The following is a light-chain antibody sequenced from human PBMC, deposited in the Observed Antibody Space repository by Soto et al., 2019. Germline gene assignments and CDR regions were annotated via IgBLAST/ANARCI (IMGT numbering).Light chain of an antibody. V-gene: IGKV3-15*01. CDR2: DTS. Sequence: EIEMTRSRAALSAPSGPRPTLSCRASQSVSIKLAWYQQKPGQAPRILIYDTSKRATGIPASFSGRGSGTEFTLTISSLQSEDLAVYYGQEYNNWPPITFGQGTKVDIK. J-gene: IGKJ3*01. CDR3: QEYNNWPPIT. CDR1: QSVSIK.